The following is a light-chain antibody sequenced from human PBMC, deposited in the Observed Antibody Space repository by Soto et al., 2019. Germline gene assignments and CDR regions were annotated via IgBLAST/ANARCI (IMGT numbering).Light chain of an antibody. J-gene: IGKJ5*01. CDR3: QQSYSTHT. CDR2: AAS. CDR1: QGISNY. Sequence: IQMTQSRSSLSSRLGHRVSINCRASQGISNYLAWYQQKPGKVPKLLIYAASTLQSGVPSRFSGSGSGTDFTLTISSLQPEDFAPYYCQQSYSTHTFGQGTRLEIK. V-gene: IGKV1-27*01.